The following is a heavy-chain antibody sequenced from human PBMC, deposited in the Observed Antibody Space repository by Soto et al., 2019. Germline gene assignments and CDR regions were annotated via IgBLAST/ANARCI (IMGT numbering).Heavy chain of an antibody. V-gene: IGHV1-69*13. CDR1: GGTFSSYA. D-gene: IGHD3-22*01. Sequence: SVKVSCKASGGTFSSYAISWVRQAPGQGLEWMGGIIPIFGTANYAQKFQGRVTITADESTSTAYMELSSLRSEDTAVYYCARGVRYYYDSSGTGYFDYWGQGTLVTVSS. CDR2: IIPIFGTA. J-gene: IGHJ4*02. CDR3: ARGVRYYYDSSGTGYFDY.